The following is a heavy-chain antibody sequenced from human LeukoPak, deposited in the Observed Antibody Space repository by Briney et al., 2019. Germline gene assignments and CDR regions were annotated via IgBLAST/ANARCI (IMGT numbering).Heavy chain of an antibody. CDR3: ARGVYGSGSYPPNHVDY. Sequence: GGSLRLSCAASGFTFSIYGMRWVRHAASEGLEWVAFIWYDGSNKFYADSVNGRLTISRDNSKNTLYLQMNSLRAEDTAVYYCARGVYGSGSYPPNHVDYWGQGTLGTVSS. J-gene: IGHJ4*02. D-gene: IGHD3-10*01. CDR2: IWYDGSNK. CDR1: GFTFSIYG. V-gene: IGHV3-33*01.